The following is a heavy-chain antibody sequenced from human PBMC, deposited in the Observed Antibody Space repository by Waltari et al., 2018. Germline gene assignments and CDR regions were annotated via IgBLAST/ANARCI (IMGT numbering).Heavy chain of an antibody. CDR1: AGSISSYY. D-gene: IGHD6-13*01. V-gene: IGHV4-59*01. J-gene: IGHJ4*02. CDR3: ARGTYSSSWYSDY. Sequence: QVQLQESGPGLVKPSETLSLTCTVSAGSISSYYWSWIRQPPGKGLEWIGYIYYSGSTNYNPSLKSRVTISVDTSKNQFSLKLSSVTAADTAVYYCARGTYSSSWYSDYWGQGTLVTVSS. CDR2: IYYSGST.